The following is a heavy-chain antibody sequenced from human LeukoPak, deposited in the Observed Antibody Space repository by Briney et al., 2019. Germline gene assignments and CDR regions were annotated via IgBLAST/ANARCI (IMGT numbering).Heavy chain of an antibody. CDR1: GFTFSSYA. J-gene: IGHJ5*02. V-gene: IGHV3-23*01. D-gene: IGHD2-2*01. CDR3: LSYCSSTSCYESNWFDP. Sequence: GGSLRLSCAASGFTFSSYAMSWVRQAPGKGLEWVSAISNSGFSTCYADSVKGRFTISRDNSKNTLYLQMNSLRAEDTAVYYCLSYCSSTSCYESNWFDPWGQGTLVTVSS. CDR2: ISNSGFST.